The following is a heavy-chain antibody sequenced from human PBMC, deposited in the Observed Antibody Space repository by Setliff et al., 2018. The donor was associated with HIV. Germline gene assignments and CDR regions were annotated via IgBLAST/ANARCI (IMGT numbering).Heavy chain of an antibody. CDR1: NNSIRSSY. V-gene: IGHV4-4*07. CDR2: IHTLGGT. Sequence: PSETLSLTCTVSNNSIRSSYWSWIRQPVGKGLAWIGRIHTLGGTKYNSSLESRVTMSLDTSRNQFSLKLNSVTAADSAVYFCTRDRYANGWLYFDYWGPGILVTVSS. CDR3: TRDRYANGWLYFDY. J-gene: IGHJ4*02. D-gene: IGHD2-2*01.